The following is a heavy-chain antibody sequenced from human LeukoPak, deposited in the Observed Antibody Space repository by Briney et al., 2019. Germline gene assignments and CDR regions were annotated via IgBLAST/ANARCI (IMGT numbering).Heavy chain of an antibody. CDR3: ARESVYDYESNGYLAY. V-gene: IGHV3-66*01. CDR1: GFTVSSNY. D-gene: IGHD3-22*01. Sequence: PGGSLRLSCAASGFTVSSNYMSWVRQAPGKGLEWVSVIYRGGTTYYADSVKDRFTISRDNSKNTLYLQMNSLRAEDTAVYYCARESVYDYESNGYLAYWGQGTLVTVSS. J-gene: IGHJ4*02. CDR2: IYRGGTT.